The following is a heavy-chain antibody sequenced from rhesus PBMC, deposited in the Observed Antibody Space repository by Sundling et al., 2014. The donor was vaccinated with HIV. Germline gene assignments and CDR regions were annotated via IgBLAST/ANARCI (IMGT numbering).Heavy chain of an antibody. CDR2: IGGSSGST. J-gene: IGHJ6*01. CDR1: GASISGYY. CDR3: ARVVYYGGDYRPPSLDS. D-gene: IGHD3-28*01. V-gene: IGHV4-165*01. Sequence: QVQLQESGPGLVKPSETLSLTCAVSGASISGYYWNWIRQPPGKGLVWIGYIGGSSGSTYYNPSLKSRVTISTDTSKNQFSLKLNSVTAADTAVYYCARVVYYGGDYRPPSLDSWGQGVVVTVSS.